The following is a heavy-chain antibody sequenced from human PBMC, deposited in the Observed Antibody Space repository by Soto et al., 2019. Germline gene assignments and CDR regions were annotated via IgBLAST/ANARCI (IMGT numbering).Heavy chain of an antibody. Sequence: KASETLSLTCTVSGGSISSGDYYWSWIRQPPGKGLEWIGYIYYSGSTYYNPSLKSRVTISVDTSKNQLSLKLSSVTAADTAVYYCARAIKLEYYYVHWGQGTLVTVSS. CDR3: ARAIKLEYYYVH. CDR1: GGSISSGDYY. CDR2: IYYSGST. J-gene: IGHJ4*02. D-gene: IGHD3-10*02. V-gene: IGHV4-30-4*01.